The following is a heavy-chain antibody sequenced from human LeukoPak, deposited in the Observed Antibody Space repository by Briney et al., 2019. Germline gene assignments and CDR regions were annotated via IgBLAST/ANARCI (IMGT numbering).Heavy chain of an antibody. CDR3: ARGSYSSGWYVNH. V-gene: IGHV3-21*01. J-gene: IGHJ4*02. D-gene: IGHD6-19*01. Sequence: PGGSLRLSCAASGFTFSSYSMNWVRQAPGKGLEWVSSISSSSSYIYYADSVKGRFTISRDNAKNSLYLQMNSLRAEDTAVYYCARGSYSSGWYVNHWGQGTLVTVSS. CDR1: GFTFSSYS. CDR2: ISSSSSYI.